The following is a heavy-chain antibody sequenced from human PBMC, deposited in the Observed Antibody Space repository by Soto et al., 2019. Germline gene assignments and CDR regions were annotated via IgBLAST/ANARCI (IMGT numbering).Heavy chain of an antibody. CDR3: ARDVTIAAAGKGVDYYYYGMDV. CDR1: GGSISSYY. CDR2: IYYSGST. V-gene: IGHV4-59*01. D-gene: IGHD6-13*01. Sequence: QVQLQESGPGLVKPSETLSLTCTVSGGSISSYYWSWIRQPPGKGLEWIGYIYYSGSTNYNPSLKSRVTISVDTSKNQVSLKLSSVTAADTAVYYCARDVTIAAAGKGVDYYYYGMDVWGQGTTVTVSS. J-gene: IGHJ6*02.